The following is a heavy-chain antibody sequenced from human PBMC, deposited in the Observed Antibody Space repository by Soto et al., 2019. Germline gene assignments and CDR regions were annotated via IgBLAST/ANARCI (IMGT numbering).Heavy chain of an antibody. J-gene: IGHJ4*02. Sequence: ASVKVSCKSSGYTFTNYCVSWVREAPGQGLEWMGWITVYNGNTHYAQNLQGRVTMTTDTSTSTAHMELWSLGSDDTAVYYCARSYSYGSYWYFDYWGQGALVTVSS. D-gene: IGHD5-18*01. CDR2: ITVYNGNT. V-gene: IGHV1-18*04. CDR1: GYTFTNYC. CDR3: ARSYSYGSYWYFDY.